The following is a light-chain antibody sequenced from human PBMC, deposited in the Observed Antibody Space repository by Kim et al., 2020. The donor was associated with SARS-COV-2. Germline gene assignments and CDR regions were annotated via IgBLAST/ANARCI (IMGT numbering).Light chain of an antibody. CDR1: QGISSW. Sequence: ASVGDSVTITCRASQGISSWLAWYQQKPGKAPELLIFAASSLQSGVPSRFSGSGSGTDFTLTISSLQPEDFATYYCQQASRFPWTFGQGTKVDIK. CDR3: QQASRFPWT. V-gene: IGKV1-12*01. CDR2: AAS. J-gene: IGKJ1*01.